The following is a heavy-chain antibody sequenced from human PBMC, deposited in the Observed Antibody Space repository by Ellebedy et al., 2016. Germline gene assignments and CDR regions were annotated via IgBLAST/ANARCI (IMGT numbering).Heavy chain of an antibody. CDR2: IKQNGTEI. CDR1: GFTFSNYW. J-gene: IGHJ4*02. V-gene: IGHV3-7*01. Sequence: GESLKISCAVSGFTFSNYWMTWVRQAPGKGLEWVADIKQNGTEISYVDSVKGRFTISRDNAKNSLYLQMNSLRAEDTAVYYCAREGSSGFDYWGQGTLVTVSS. D-gene: IGHD6-19*01. CDR3: AREGSSGFDY.